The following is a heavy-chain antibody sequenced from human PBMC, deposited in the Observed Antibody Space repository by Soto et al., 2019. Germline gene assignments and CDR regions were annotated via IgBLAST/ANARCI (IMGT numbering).Heavy chain of an antibody. Sequence: PGGSLRLSCAASGFTVISNYMSWVRQAPGKGLEWVSVIYSGGSTYYADSVKGRFTISRDNSKDTLYLQMNSLRAEDTAVYYCARDKYYYGSGSYSSGYYYGMDVWGQGTTVTVSS. CDR3: ARDKYYYGSGSYSSGYYYGMDV. V-gene: IGHV3-53*01. CDR2: IYSGGST. CDR1: GFTVISNY. J-gene: IGHJ6*02. D-gene: IGHD3-10*01.